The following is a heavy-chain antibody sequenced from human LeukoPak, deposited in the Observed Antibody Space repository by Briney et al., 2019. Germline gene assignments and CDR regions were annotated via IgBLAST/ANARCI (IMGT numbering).Heavy chain of an antibody. CDR1: GFTFSSYW. CDR2: IKRDGSER. V-gene: IGHV3-7*03. J-gene: IGHJ4*02. CDR3: ATGAGCGY. Sequence: GGSLRLSCAASGFTFSSYWMTWVRQAPGKGLEWVANIKRDGSERNYVDSVKGRFTISRDNAKNSLYLHMNTLRDEDTAVYYCATGAGCGYWGQGTLVTVSS. D-gene: IGHD6-19*01.